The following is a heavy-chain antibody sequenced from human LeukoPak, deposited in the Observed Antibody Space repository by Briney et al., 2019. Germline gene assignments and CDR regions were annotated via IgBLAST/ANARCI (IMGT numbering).Heavy chain of an antibody. D-gene: IGHD5-18*01. CDR2: IWYDGSNK. CDR3: ARDGDSAVATRVFDY. CDR1: GFTFSSYG. V-gene: IGHV3-33*01. J-gene: IGHJ4*02. Sequence: TGGSLRLSCAASGFTFSSYGIHGVRQAPGKGLVWVAVIWYDGSNKYYADSVKGRFTISRDNSKNTLYLQMNSLRVEDTAVYYCARDGDSAVATRVFDYWGQGTLVTVSS.